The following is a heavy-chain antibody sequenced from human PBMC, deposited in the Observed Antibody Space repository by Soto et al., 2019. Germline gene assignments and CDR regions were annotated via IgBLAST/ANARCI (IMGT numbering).Heavy chain of an antibody. V-gene: IGHV3-43*01. Sequence: GGSLRLSCAASGFTFDDYTLHWVRQPPGKGLEWVSLVTWDGGSRYYADSVKGRFTISRDNSKDSLFLQMTNLRTEDTALYYCVKDARAGPIYLDSWGQGTLVTVSS. J-gene: IGHJ5*01. CDR3: VKDARAGPIYLDS. CDR1: GFTFDDYT. D-gene: IGHD6-13*01. CDR2: VTWDGGSR.